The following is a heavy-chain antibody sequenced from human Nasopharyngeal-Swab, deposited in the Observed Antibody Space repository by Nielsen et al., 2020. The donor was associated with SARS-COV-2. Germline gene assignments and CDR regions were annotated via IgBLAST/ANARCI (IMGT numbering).Heavy chain of an antibody. D-gene: IGHD5-12*01. V-gene: IGHV4-39*07. CDR3: ARAKRDIVAMYFDY. CDR2: IYYSGST. J-gene: IGHJ4*02. CDR1: GGSISSSSYY. Sequence: SETLSLTCTVSGGSISSSSYYCGWIRQPPGKGLEWIGSIYYSGSTYYNPSLKSRVTISVDTSKNQFSLKLSSVTAADTAAYYCARAKRDIVAMYFDYWGQGTLVTVSS.